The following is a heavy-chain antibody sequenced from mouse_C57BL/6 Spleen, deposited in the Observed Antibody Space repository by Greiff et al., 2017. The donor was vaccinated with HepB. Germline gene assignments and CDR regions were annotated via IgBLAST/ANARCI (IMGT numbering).Heavy chain of an antibody. CDR3: ARYYDYGRGAMDY. CDR2: INPGSGGT. V-gene: IGHV1-54*01. CDR1: GYAFTNYL. J-gene: IGHJ4*01. Sequence: QVQLQQSGAELVRPGTSVKVSCKASGYAFTNYLIEWVKQRPGQGLEWIGVINPGSGGTNYNEKFKGKATLTADKSSSTAYMQLSSLTSEDSAVYVCARYYDYGRGAMDYWGQGTSVTVSS. D-gene: IGHD2-4*01.